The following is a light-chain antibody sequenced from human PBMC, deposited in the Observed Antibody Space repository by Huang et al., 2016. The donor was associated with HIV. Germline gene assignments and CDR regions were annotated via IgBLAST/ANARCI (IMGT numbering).Light chain of an antibody. CDR2: GAS. CDR1: QSISAD. CDR3: QKSYTTPLT. V-gene: IGKV1-39*01. Sequence: DIQMTQSPSSLSASVGDRVTITCRASQSISADFNWYQQKPGKAPKLLIYGASTLQSGVPSRFSGSGSGTDFTLTINSLQPEDFATYYCQKSYTTPLTFGGGTKVEI. J-gene: IGKJ4*01.